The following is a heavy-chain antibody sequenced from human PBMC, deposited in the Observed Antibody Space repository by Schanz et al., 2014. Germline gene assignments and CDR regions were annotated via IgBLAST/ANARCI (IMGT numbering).Heavy chain of an antibody. CDR3: AGAFDSSGYCFDY. J-gene: IGHJ4*02. V-gene: IGHV1-46*03. Sequence: QVQLVQSGDEVKKPGASVRASCKVSGYAFTTYGISWVRQAPGQGLEWMGIVNPSVRGTHFAREFQGRVTVTSDTSTSTVYMELSGLRSEDTAVYYCAGAFDSSGYCFDYWGQGTLVTVSS. CDR1: GYAFTTYG. CDR2: VNPSVRGT. D-gene: IGHD3-22*01.